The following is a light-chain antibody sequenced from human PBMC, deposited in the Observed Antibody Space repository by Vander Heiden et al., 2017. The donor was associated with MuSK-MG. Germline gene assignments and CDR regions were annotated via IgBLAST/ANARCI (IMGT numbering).Light chain of an antibody. CDR1: QSVLYSSNNKNY. V-gene: IGKV4-1*01. CDR2: WAS. J-gene: IGKJ3*01. Sequence: DIVMTQPPDSLAGALGERATIHCKSSQSVLYSSNNKNYLAWYQQKPGQPPKLLIYWASTRESGVPDRFSGSGSGTDFTLTISSLQAEDVAVYYCQQYYSTPQAFGHGTKVDIK. CDR3: QQYYSTPQA.